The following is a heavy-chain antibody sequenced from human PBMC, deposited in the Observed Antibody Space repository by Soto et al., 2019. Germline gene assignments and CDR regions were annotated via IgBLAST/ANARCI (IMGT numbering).Heavy chain of an antibody. CDR2: ISYDGSNK. V-gene: IGHV3-30-3*01. CDR3: ARERGGYSYAFFDY. CDR1: GFTFSSYA. D-gene: IGHD5-18*01. Sequence: GGSLRLSCAASGFTFSSYAMHWVRQAPGKGLEWVAVISYDGSNKYYADSVKGRFTISRDNSKNTLYLQMNSLRAEDTAVYYCARERGGYSYAFFDYWGQGTLVTVSS. J-gene: IGHJ4*02.